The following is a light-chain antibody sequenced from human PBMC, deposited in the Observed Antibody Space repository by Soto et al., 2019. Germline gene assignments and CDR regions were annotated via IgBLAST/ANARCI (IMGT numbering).Light chain of an antibody. CDR2: DVT. J-gene: IGLJ1*01. CDR3: FSYTRSSSYV. Sequence: QSAPTQPPSVSGAPGQSITISCTGTSSDVGAYNYVSWYQQHPGKVPKLIIYDVTNRPSGVSNRFSGSKSGNTASLTISGLQDEDEDEYYCFSYTRSSSYVFGTGTKLTVL. CDR1: SSDVGAYNY. V-gene: IGLV2-14*01.